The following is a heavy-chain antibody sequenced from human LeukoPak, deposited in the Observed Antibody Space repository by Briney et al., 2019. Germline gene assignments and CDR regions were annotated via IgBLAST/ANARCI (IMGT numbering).Heavy chain of an antibody. CDR1: GGSFRGYY. CDR2: INHSGST. CDR3: ARGQYCSSTSCILSWFYP. Sequence: SETLSLTCAVYGGSFRGYYWSWIRQPPGKGLEWIGEINHSGSTNYNPSLKSRVTISVGTSKNQFSLELSPVTAADTAVYYCARGQYCSSTSCILSWFYPWGQGTLVTVST. D-gene: IGHD2-2*01. V-gene: IGHV4-34*01. J-gene: IGHJ5*02.